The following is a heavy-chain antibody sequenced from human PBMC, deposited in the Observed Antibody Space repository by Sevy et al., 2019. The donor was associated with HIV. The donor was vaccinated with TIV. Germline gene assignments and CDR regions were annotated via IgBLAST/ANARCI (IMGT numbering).Heavy chain of an antibody. Sequence: GGSLRLSCEASGFTFNSHAMSWVRQAPGKGLEGKGLEWVSTISGGGGGTYYADSVRGRFTISRDNSKNTLYLQVNSLRVEDTAVYYCAKHYIHDIADGWYFDLWGRGTLVTVSS. CDR3: AKHYIHDIADGWYFDL. CDR2: ISGGGGGT. V-gene: IGHV3-23*01. J-gene: IGHJ2*01. D-gene: IGHD6-13*01. CDR1: GFTFNSHA.